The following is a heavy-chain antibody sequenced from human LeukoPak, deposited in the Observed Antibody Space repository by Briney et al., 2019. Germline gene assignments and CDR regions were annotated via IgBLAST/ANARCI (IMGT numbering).Heavy chain of an antibody. V-gene: IGHV1-18*01. CDR2: ISAYNGNT. CDR3: ARYCSGGSCYYGPPFDY. Sequence: ASVKVSCKASGYTFTSYGISWVRQAPGQGLEWMGWISAYNGNTNYAQKLLGRVTMTTDTSTSTAYMELRSLRSDDTAVYYCARYCSGGSCYYGPPFDYWGQGTLVTVSS. CDR1: GYTFTSYG. D-gene: IGHD2-15*01. J-gene: IGHJ4*02.